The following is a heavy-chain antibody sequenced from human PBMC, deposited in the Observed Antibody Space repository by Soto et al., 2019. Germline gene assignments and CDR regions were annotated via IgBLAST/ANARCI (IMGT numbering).Heavy chain of an antibody. CDR1: GVTLTSVW. V-gene: IGHV3-15*07. CDR3: SHGYYQYFDS. J-gene: IGHJ4*02. D-gene: IGHD5-18*01. Sequence: SLRLSCAVSGVTLTSVWMNWVRQAPGKGPEWVGRVKSQTDGGTTDYAAPVKGRFTISRDDSENTLYLQMNSLKTEDTAVYYCSHGYYQYFDSWGQGTLVTVAS. CDR2: VKSQTDGGTT.